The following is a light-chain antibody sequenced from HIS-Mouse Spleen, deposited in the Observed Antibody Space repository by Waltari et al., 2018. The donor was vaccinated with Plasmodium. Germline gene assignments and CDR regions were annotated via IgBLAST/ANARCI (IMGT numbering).Light chain of an antibody. J-gene: IGLJ3*02. Sequence: SYELTQPPSVSVSPGQTARLTCSGDALPTKYAYWYQQKSGQAPVLVIYEDSKRTSGIPERFSGSSSVTRATLTISGAQVEDEADYYCYSTDSSGNHRVFGGGTKLTVL. V-gene: IGLV3-10*01. CDR1: ALPTKY. CDR2: EDS. CDR3: YSTDSSGNHRV.